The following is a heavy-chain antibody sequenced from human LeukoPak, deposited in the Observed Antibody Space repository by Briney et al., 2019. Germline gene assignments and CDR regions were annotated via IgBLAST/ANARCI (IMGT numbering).Heavy chain of an antibody. CDR2: IYYSGST. D-gene: IGHD1-26*01. V-gene: IGHV4-59*01. J-gene: IGHJ4*02. CDR3: ARDRGGATVFDY. Sequence: SETLSLTCTVSGGSISSYYWSWIRQPPGKGLEWIGYIYYSGSTNYNPSLKSRVTISVDTSKNQFSLKLSSVTAEDTAVYYCARDRGGATVFDYWGQGTLVTVSS. CDR1: GGSISSYY.